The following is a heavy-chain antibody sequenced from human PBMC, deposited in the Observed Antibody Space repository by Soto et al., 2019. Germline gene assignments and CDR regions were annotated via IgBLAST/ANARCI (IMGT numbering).Heavy chain of an antibody. CDR1: GFTFSSYS. Sequence: PGGSLRLSCAASGFTFSSYSMNWVRQAPGKGLEWVSSISSSSSYIYYADSVKGRFTIPRDNAKNSLYLQMNSLRAEDTAVYYCARDQVVTGIRFGMDVWGQGTTVTVSS. D-gene: IGHD2-15*01. CDR3: ARDQVVTGIRFGMDV. J-gene: IGHJ6*02. V-gene: IGHV3-21*01. CDR2: ISSSSSYI.